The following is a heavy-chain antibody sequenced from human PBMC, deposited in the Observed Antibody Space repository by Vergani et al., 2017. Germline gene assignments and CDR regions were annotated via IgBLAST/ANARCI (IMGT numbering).Heavy chain of an antibody. CDR3: ARGDYGSLTGYRY. V-gene: IGHV1-46*03. D-gene: IGHD3-9*01. CDR2: INHSGGHT. J-gene: IGHJ4*02. CDR1: GYTFSNYY. Sequence: QVQVVQSGAEVKKSGASVKVSCKTSGYTFSNYYMHWVRQAPGQGLEWMGIINHSGGHTNYAQKFQGRVTMTRDTSTSTVYMELSSLRSEDTAIYYCARGDYGSLTGYRYWGQGTLVTVSA.